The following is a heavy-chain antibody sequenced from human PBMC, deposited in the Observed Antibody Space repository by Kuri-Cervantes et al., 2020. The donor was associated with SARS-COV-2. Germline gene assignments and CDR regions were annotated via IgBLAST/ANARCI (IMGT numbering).Heavy chain of an antibody. CDR1: GGSFSGYY. V-gene: IGHV4-34*01. D-gene: IGHD3-3*01. Sequence: SQTLSLTCAVYGGSFSGYYWSWIRQPPGKGLEWVGEIYHSGSTNYNPSLKSRVTISVDKSKNQFSLKLSSVTAADTAVYYCARVGTRRITIFGVVNNWYFDLWGRGTLVTVSS. CDR3: ARVGTRRITIFGVVNNWYFDL. CDR2: IYHSGST. J-gene: IGHJ2*01.